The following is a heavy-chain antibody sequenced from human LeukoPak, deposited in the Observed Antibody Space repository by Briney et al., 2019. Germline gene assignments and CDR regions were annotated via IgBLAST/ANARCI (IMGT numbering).Heavy chain of an antibody. D-gene: IGHD6-19*01. CDR1: RFTFSSYE. V-gene: IGHV3-21*01. Sequence: GGSLRLSCAASRFTFSSYEMNWVRQAPGKALEWVSSISSSSTYMFHADSVKGRFTISRDNAKNSLYLQMNSLRAEDTAVYYCARGDYRPAMAGEPFDYWGQGTLVTVSS. CDR2: ISSSSTYM. CDR3: ARGDYRPAMAGEPFDY. J-gene: IGHJ4*02.